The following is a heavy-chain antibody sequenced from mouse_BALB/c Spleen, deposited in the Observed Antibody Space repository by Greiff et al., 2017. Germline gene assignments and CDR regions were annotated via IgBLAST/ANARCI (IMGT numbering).Heavy chain of an antibody. CDR2: ISSGGST. Sequence: EVKLMESGGGLVKPGGSLKLSCAASGFTFSSYAMSWVRQTPEKRLEWVASISSGGSTYYPDSVKGRFTISRDNARNILYLQMSSLRSEDTAMYYCARAKYGNYGDYWGQGTTLTVSS. CDR3: ARAKYGNYGDY. D-gene: IGHD2-10*02. CDR1: GFTFSSYA. J-gene: IGHJ2*01. V-gene: IGHV5-6-5*01.